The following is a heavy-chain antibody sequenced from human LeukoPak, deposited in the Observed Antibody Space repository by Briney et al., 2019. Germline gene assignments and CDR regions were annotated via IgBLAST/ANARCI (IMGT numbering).Heavy chain of an antibody. J-gene: IGHJ4*02. V-gene: IGHV3-23*01. D-gene: IGHD1-26*01. CDR1: GFTFSSYA. CDR2: ISATGDDT. CDR3: AKRQGGSYFTCFDS. Sequence: GGSLRLSCAASGFTFSSYAMTWVRQAPGKGLEWVSAISATGDDTYYADSVKGRFTISRDNSKNTLYLQMNSLRAEDTAIYYCAKRQGGSYFTCFDSWGQGTLVTVSS.